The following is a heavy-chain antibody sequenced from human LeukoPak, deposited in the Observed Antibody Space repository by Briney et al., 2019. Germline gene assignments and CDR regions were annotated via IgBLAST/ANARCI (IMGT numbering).Heavy chain of an antibody. CDR2: INPNNGDT. D-gene: IGHD2-15*01. J-gene: IGHJ4*02. CDR3: ARVQGYCSDGKCLF. V-gene: IGHV1-2*02. CDR1: GYSFTGYH. Sequence: VASVKVSCKASGYSFTGYHIHWVRQAPGQGLEWMGWINPNNGDTKYTQKFNDRVTMTRDTSINTAYMELNRLTSDDTAVYYCARVQGYCSDGKCLFWGQGTLISVSS.